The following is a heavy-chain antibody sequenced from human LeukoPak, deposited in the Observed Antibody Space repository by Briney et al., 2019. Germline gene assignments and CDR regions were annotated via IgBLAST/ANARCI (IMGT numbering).Heavy chain of an antibody. CDR2: ISSNGNNE. V-gene: IGHV3-30*18. J-gene: IGHJ4*02. Sequence: PGGSLRLSCATSGFTFSIYVFHWVRQAPGKGLEWVAVISSNGNNEYYADSVKGRFTISRDNSKDTLYLQMSSLRPEDTALYYCAKSPYGDYRGPMDFFDYWGQGTLVTVSS. CDR1: GFTFSIYV. D-gene: IGHD4-17*01. CDR3: AKSPYGDYRGPMDFFDY.